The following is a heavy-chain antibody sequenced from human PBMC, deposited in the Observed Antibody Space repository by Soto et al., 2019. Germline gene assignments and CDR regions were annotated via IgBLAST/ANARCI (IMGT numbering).Heavy chain of an antibody. CDR3: ARNLTPISLDAFDI. Sequence: ASVKVSCKSSGYTFTGYYMHWVRQAPGQGLEWMGWINPNSGGTNYAQKFQGWVTMTRDTSISTAYMELSRLRSDDTAVYYCARNLTPISLDAFDIWGQGTMVTVS. CDR1: GYTFTGYY. V-gene: IGHV1-2*04. J-gene: IGHJ3*02. CDR2: INPNSGGT.